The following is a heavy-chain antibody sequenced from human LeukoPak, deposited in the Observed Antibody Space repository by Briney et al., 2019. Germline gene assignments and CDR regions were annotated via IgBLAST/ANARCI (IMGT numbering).Heavy chain of an antibody. CDR1: GYTFTSYG. D-gene: IGHD6-13*01. CDR3: ARSRYSSSWSFWFDP. V-gene: IGHV1-18*01. J-gene: IGHJ5*02. CDR2: ISAYNGNT. Sequence: GASVKVSCKASGYTFTSYGISWVRQAPGQGLEWMGWISAYNGNTNYAQKLQGRVTMTTDASTSTAYMELRSLRSDDTAVYYCARSRYSSSWSFWFDPLGPGNPGHRLL.